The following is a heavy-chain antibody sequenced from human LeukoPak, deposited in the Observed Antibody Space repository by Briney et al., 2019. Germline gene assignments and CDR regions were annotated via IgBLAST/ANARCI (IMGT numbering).Heavy chain of an antibody. CDR1: GFTFSSYG. J-gene: IGHJ6*03. Sequence: PGGSLRLSCAASGFTFSSYGMSWVRQAPGKGLEWVSAISGSGGSTYYADSVKGRFTISRDNSKNTLYPQMNSLRAEDTAVYYCAKDLYGRTMVRGVSYYYYYMDVWGKGTTVTVSS. V-gene: IGHV3-23*01. D-gene: IGHD3-10*01. CDR2: ISGSGGST. CDR3: AKDLYGRTMVRGVSYYYYYMDV.